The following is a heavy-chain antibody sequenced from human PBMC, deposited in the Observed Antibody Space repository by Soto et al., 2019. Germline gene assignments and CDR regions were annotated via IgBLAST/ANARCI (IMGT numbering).Heavy chain of an antibody. V-gene: IGHV3-23*01. J-gene: IGHJ3*02. D-gene: IGHD6-6*01. Sequence: GGSLRLSCAASGFTFSSYAMSWVRQAPGKGLEWVSAISGSGGSTYYADSVKGRFTISRDNSKNTLYLQMNSLRAEDTAVYYCADAKLIPTTPDAFDIWGQGTMVTVSS. CDR3: ADAKLIPTTPDAFDI. CDR1: GFTFSSYA. CDR2: ISGSGGST.